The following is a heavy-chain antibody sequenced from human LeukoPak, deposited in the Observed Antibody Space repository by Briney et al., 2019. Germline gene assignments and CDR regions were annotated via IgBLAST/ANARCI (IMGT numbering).Heavy chain of an antibody. CDR1: GFTFSSYG. Sequence: GGSLRLSCAASGFTFSSYGMHWVRQAPGKGLEWVAFIRYDGSNKYYADSVKGRFTISRDNSKNTLYLQMNSLRAEDTAVYYCARDLNGDYPEDSLDIWGQGTMVTVS. V-gene: IGHV3-30*02. J-gene: IGHJ3*02. D-gene: IGHD4-17*01. CDR3: ARDLNGDYPEDSLDI. CDR2: IRYDGSNK.